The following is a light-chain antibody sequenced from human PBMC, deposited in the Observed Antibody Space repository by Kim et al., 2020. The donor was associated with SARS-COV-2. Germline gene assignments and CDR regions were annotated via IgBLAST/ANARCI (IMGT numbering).Light chain of an antibody. V-gene: IGKV1-9*01. J-gene: IGKJ5*01. CDR1: QGISSY. CDR3: QQVDSYPIT. Sequence: ASVGDRVTITCRASQGISSYLAWYQQKPGIAPKLLIYAASTLQSGVPSRFSGSGSGTEFTLIISSLQPEDFATYYCQQVDSYPITFGQGTRLEIK. CDR2: AAS.